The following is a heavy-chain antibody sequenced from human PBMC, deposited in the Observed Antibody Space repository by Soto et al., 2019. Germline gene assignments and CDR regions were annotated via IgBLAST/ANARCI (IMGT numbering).Heavy chain of an antibody. V-gene: IGHV4-30-2*01. CDR2: IYHSGGT. CDR3: ARAYYDSSGYSLDP. CDR1: GASINSGYS. J-gene: IGHJ5*02. Sequence: SETLSLTCTVSGASINSGYSWSWIRQPPGKGLEWIGYIYHSGGTYYNPSLKSRVTISVDRSKNQLSLKLDSVTAADTAVYYCARAYYDSSGYSLDPWGQGILVTVSS. D-gene: IGHD3-22*01.